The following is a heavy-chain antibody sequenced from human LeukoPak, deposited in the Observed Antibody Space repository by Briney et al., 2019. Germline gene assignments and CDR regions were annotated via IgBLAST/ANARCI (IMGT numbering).Heavy chain of an antibody. CDR1: GFTFSSFW. V-gene: IGHV3-7*01. Sequence: GGSLRLSCAASGFTFSSFWMTWVRQAPGKGLEWVANIKQDGSEKYYVDSVKGRFTISRDNAKNSLYLQMNSLRADDTAVYYCARLSGSYSLDYWGQGTLVTVSS. CDR2: IKQDGSEK. J-gene: IGHJ4*02. D-gene: IGHD1-26*01. CDR3: ARLSGSYSLDY.